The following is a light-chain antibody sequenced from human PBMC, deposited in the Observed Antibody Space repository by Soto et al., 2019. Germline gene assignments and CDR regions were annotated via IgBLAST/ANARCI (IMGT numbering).Light chain of an antibody. V-gene: IGKV2-28*01. Sequence: DIVMTQSPLSLPVTPGEPASISCRSSQSLLHSNGYNYLDWYLQKPGQSPQLLIYLASHRASGVPDRFSGSGSGTDFTLKISRVEAADVGVYYCMQALQTPLTFGGGTKVEIK. J-gene: IGKJ4*01. CDR3: MQALQTPLT. CDR1: QSLLHSNGYNY. CDR2: LAS.